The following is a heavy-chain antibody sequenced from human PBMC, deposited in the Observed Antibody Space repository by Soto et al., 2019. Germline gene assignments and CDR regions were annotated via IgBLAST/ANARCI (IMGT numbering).Heavy chain of an antibody. D-gene: IGHD4-17*01. CDR3: ATAQSQMTTVSWDAFDI. CDR2: FDPEDGET. J-gene: IGHJ3*02. CDR1: GYTLTELS. Sequence: ASVKVSCKVSGYTLTELSMHWVRQAPGKGLEWMGGFDPEDGETIYAQKFQGRVTMTEDTSTGTAYMELSSLRSEDTAVYYCATAQSQMTTVSWDAFDIWGQGTMVTVSS. V-gene: IGHV1-24*01.